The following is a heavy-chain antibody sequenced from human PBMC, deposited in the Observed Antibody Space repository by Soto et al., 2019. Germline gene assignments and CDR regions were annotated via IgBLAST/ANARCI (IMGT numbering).Heavy chain of an antibody. D-gene: IGHD5-18*01. Sequence: QVQLQESGPGLVKPSETLSLTCVVSGGSISSDSWWSWVRQSPEKGLEWIGEIHDGGTTHYNPSLESRLTVXLDKSKNQLSLKLNSVTAADTAVYYCAKNRGFSQGDWGQGTLVTVSS. CDR3: AKNRGFSQGD. CDR1: GGSISSDSW. J-gene: IGHJ4*02. V-gene: IGHV4-4*02. CDR2: IHDGGTT.